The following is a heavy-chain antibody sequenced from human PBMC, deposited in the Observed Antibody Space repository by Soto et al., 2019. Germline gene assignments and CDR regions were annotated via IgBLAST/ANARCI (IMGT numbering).Heavy chain of an antibody. J-gene: IGHJ4*02. CDR2: ISGDGNDK. D-gene: IGHD2-2*01. CDR3: VRGGSTAPQPIYS. CDR1: GFIFRNFG. V-gene: IGHV3-30*03. Sequence: QVQLVESGGGVVQPGRSLRLSCAASGFIFRNFGMHWVRRAPGKGLEWVAVISGDGNDKYYPDSMKGRFTISRDNFNNTLYLQLNSLRPEDTGVYHCVRGGSTAPQPIYSWGQGVLVTVSS.